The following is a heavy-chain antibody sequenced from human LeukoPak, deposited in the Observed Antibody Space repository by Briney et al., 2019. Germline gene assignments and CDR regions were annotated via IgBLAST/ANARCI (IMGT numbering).Heavy chain of an antibody. CDR1: GFTFSSYN. CDR2: ISSSGGTM. Sequence: GGSLRLSCAASGFTFSSYNMHWVRQAPGKGLEWASYISSSGGTMYYADSVKGRFTISRDNANNSLYLQMDSLRDDDTAVYYCARGIDHWGQVILVTVSS. J-gene: IGHJ4*02. V-gene: IGHV3-48*02. CDR3: ARGIDH.